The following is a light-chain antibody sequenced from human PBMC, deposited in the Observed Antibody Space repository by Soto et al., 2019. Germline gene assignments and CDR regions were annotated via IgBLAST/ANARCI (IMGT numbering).Light chain of an antibody. CDR3: AAWDDIMNGVI. Sequence: QAVVTQPPSASGTPGQRVTISCSGSSLNIGSNSVHWYQHLPGTAPKLLIYSNDQRPSGVPDRFSGSKSGTSASLAINGLQSEDGTDYYCAAWDDIMNGVIFGGGTKLTVL. CDR2: SND. V-gene: IGLV1-44*01. J-gene: IGLJ2*01. CDR1: SLNIGSNS.